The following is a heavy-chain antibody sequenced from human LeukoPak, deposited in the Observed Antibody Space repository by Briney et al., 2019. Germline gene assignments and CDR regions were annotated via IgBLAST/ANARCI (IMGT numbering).Heavy chain of an antibody. J-gene: IGHJ4*02. CDR3: ARRDGLMSPFAY. Sequence: ASVKVSCKASGYIFTGYYIHWVRQAPGQGLEWMGWINPNSGGTNYAQKLQGRVTMTTDTSTSTAYMELRSLRSDDTAVYYCARRDGLMSPFAYWGQGTLVTVSS. D-gene: IGHD2-21*01. CDR2: INPNSGGT. V-gene: IGHV1-2*02. CDR1: GYIFTGYY.